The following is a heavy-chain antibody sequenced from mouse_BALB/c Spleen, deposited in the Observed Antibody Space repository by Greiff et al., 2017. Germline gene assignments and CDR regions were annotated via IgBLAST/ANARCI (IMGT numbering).Heavy chain of an antibody. CDR2: ISSGGSYT. V-gene: IGHV5-9-3*01. CDR1: GFTFSSYA. D-gene: IGHD3-1*01. CDR3: ARQGAARASAWFAY. Sequence: DVMLVESGGGLVKPGGSLKLSCAASGFTFSSYAMSWVRQTPEKRLEWVATISSGGSYTYYPDSVKGRFTISRDNAKNTLYLQMSSLRSEDTAMYYCARQGAARASAWFAYWGQGTLVTVSA. J-gene: IGHJ3*01.